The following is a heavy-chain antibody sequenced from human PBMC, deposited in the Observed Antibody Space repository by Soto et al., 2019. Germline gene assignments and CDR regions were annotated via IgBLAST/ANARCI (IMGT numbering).Heavy chain of an antibody. CDR3: VSRVPSWVFDY. V-gene: IGHV3-53*01. CDR2: MYAGGDT. J-gene: IGHJ4*01. Sequence: GGSLRLSCGASGLSVSDNYMGWVRQAPGRGLEWVSVMYAGGDTHYADSVKGRFTISRDKSENTLYLQMNSLRDEDTGVYFCVSRVPSWVFDYWGLGTLVTVSS. D-gene: IGHD3-16*01. CDR1: GLSVSDNY.